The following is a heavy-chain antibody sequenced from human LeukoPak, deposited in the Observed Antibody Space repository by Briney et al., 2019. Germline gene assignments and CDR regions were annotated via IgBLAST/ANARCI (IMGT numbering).Heavy chain of an antibody. D-gene: IGHD7-27*01. CDR2: VKGKTDGGTT. CDR3: TTHILTGDFDY. V-gene: IGHV3-15*01. Sequence: PGGSLRLPCAASGFTFTNAWMSWVRQAPGKGLEWVGRVKGKTDGGTTGYAAPVKGRFTISRDDSKNTMYLQMNSLKTEDTAMYYCTTHILTGDFDYWGQGTLVTVSS. CDR1: GFTFTNAW. J-gene: IGHJ4*02.